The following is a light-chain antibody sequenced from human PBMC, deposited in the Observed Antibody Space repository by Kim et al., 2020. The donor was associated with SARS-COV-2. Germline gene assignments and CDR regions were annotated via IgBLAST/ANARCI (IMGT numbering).Light chain of an antibody. CDR1: SSNVGTNT. CDR3: ASWDDTMRGWV. V-gene: IGLV1-44*01. Sequence: QSGLTQPPSASGTPGQRVTISCSGGSSNVGTNTLNWYQQLPEAAPKLLIYGNDQRPSGVPARFSGSKSGTSASLAISALQSDDEADYYCASWDDTMRGWVFGGGTKVTVL. J-gene: IGLJ3*02. CDR2: GND.